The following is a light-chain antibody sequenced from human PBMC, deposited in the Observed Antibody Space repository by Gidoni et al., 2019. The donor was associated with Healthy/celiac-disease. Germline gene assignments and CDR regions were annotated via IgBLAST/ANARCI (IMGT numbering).Light chain of an antibody. CDR1: SSDVGVYNY. CDR3: SSYTSSSTYV. V-gene: IGLV2-14*03. CDR2: DVS. J-gene: IGLJ1*01. Sequence: QSALTQPASVSGFPGQSLTIYCPGTSSDVGVYNYVSWYQQHPGKAPKLMIYDVSDRPSGFSNRFSGSKSGNTASLTISGLQAEDEADYYCSSYTSSSTYVFGTGTKVTVL.